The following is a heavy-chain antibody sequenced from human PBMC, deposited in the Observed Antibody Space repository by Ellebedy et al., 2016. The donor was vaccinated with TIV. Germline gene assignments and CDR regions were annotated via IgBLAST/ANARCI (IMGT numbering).Heavy chain of an antibody. J-gene: IGHJ2*01. CDR1: GGSISSSSYY. CDR2: IYYSGST. D-gene: IGHD4-17*01. CDR3: ARPPTLDYGAVWWYFDL. V-gene: IGHV4-39*01. Sequence: SETLSLXXTVSGGSISSSSYYWGLIRQSPGKGLEWIGSIYYSGSTYYNPSLKSRVTIPVDTSKNQFSLKLRSVTAADTAVYYCARPPTLDYGAVWWYFDLWGRGTLVTVSS.